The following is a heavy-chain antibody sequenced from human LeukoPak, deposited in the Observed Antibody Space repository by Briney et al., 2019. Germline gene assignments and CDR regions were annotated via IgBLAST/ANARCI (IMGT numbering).Heavy chain of an antibody. Sequence: SETLSLTCTVSGGSISSYYWSWIRQPPGKGLEWIGYIYYSGSTNYNPSLKSRVTISVDTSKNQTSLKLGSVTAADTAVYYCAREDSEDAFDIWGQGTMVTVSS. J-gene: IGHJ3*02. CDR2: IYYSGST. V-gene: IGHV4-59*01. CDR3: AREDSEDAFDI. CDR1: GGSISSYY.